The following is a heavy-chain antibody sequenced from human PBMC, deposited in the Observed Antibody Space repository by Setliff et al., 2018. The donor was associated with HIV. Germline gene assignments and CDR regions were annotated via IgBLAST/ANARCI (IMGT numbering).Heavy chain of an antibody. Sequence: GASVKVSCKASGYTFTTYGITWVRQAPGQGLEWMGWISAFNGPTNYAQKFQGRVTITPDTSTSTAYMELRSLRSDDTAVYYCARCGAGEWHLYMGVWGKGTAVTVS. CDR2: ISAFNGPT. CDR3: ARCGAGEWHLYMGV. V-gene: IGHV1-18*01. CDR1: GYTFTTYG. D-gene: IGHD3-16*01. J-gene: IGHJ6*03.